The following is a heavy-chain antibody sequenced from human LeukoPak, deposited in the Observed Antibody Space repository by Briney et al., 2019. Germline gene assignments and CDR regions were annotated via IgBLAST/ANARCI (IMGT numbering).Heavy chain of an antibody. CDR1: GFTFSNFA. CDR2: INHIGVTT. CDR3: AKDWGAVGTTDS. V-gene: IGHV3-23*01. D-gene: IGHD1-26*01. J-gene: IGHJ4*02. Sequence: GGSLRLSCAASGFTFSNFAMNWFRQAPGKGLEWVSTINHIGVTTYYPDSVKGRFTISRDNSKNTLHLQMNSLRVEDTAFYYCAKDWGAVGTTDSWGQGTLATVSS.